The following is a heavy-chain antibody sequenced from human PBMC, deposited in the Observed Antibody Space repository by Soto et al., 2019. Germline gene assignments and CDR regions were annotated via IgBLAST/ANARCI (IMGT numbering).Heavy chain of an antibody. CDR1: GFIFSNYA. CDR2: ISGPGGST. J-gene: IGHJ5*02. V-gene: IGHV3-23*01. D-gene: IGHD6-19*01. Sequence: EVQLLESGGGVVQPGGSLRLSCEASGFIFSNYAMTWVRQAAGKGLEWVSSISGPGGSTYYADSVQGRFTISRDNSKNTLFLQMHSLRADDTALYFCARDERIAVAGTDTWGQGILVTVTS. CDR3: ARDERIAVAGTDT.